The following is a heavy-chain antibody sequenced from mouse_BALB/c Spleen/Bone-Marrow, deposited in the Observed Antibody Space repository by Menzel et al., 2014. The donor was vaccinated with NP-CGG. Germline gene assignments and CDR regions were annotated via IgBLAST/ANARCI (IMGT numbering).Heavy chain of an antibody. J-gene: IGHJ2*01. V-gene: IGHV5-9-1*01. D-gene: IGHD2-4*01. CDR1: GFTFSSYA. CDR2: ISSGGSYT. Sequence: DVMLVESGGGLVKPGGSLKLSCAASGFTFSSYAMSWVRQTPEKRLEWVATISSGGSYTYYPDSAKGRFTISRDNAKNTLYLQMSSLRSEDTAMYYCARHGITRLLDYWGQGTTLTVSS. CDR3: ARHGITRLLDY.